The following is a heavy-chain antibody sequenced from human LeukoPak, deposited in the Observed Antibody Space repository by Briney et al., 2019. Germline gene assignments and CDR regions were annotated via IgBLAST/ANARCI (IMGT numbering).Heavy chain of an antibody. Sequence: PGGSIRPPSAASAFTSSNAWMSCVSQPPGKGLEWVGRIKSKTDSRTTDYAAPVRGRFTISRDDSKNTLYLQIDSLKTEDTAVYYCTTVTSYDSSSFDYWGQGTLVTVSS. CDR2: IKSKTDSRTT. J-gene: IGHJ4*02. CDR3: TTVTSYDSSSFDY. CDR1: AFTSSNAW. V-gene: IGHV3-15*01. D-gene: IGHD3-22*01.